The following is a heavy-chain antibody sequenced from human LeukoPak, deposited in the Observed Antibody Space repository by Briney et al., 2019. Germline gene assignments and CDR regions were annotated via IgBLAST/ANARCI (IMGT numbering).Heavy chain of an antibody. V-gene: IGHV3-48*03. Sequence: PGGSLRLSCAASGLTFSSYGMNWARQAPGKGLEWDSYIRSSGSTTFDADSVQGRFTISRDNANNSLYLQMNSLRVEDTAVYHCARDTILDIWGQGTMVTVSS. CDR1: GLTFSSYG. J-gene: IGHJ3*02. D-gene: IGHD2-21*01. CDR2: IRSSGSTT. CDR3: ARDTILDI.